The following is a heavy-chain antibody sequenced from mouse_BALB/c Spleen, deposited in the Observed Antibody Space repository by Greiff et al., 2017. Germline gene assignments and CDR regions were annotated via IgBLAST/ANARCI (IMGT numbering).Heavy chain of an antibody. CDR3: ARDNSGNYDAMDY. V-gene: IGHV2-9*02. J-gene: IGHJ4*01. CDR2: IWAGGST. CDR1: GFSLTSYG. Sequence: QVQLQQSGPGLVAPSQSLSITCTVSGFSLTSYGVHWVRQPPGKGLEWLGVIWAGGSTNYNSALMSRLSISKDNSKSQVFLKMNSLQTDDTAMYYCARDNSGNYDAMDYWGQGTSVTVSS. D-gene: IGHD2-1*01.